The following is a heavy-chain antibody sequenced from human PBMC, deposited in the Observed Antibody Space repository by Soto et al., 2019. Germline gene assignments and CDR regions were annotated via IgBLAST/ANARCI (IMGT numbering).Heavy chain of an antibody. CDR1: GFTFSDYY. CDR3: PRVNWAFYFDY. D-gene: IGHD1-1*01. J-gene: IGHJ4*02. CDR2: ISSIGGNT. V-gene: IGHV3-11*06. Sequence: QVQLVESRGGLVKPGGSLRLSCAASGFTFSDYYMTWIRQAPGKGLEWVAYISSIGGNTNYADAVKGRFTISRDNAKNSLYLQMNSLKAEDTAVYFCPRVNWAFYFDYWGQGTLVTFSS.